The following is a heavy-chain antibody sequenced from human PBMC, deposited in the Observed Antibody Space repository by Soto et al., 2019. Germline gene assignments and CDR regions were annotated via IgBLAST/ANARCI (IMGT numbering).Heavy chain of an antibody. Sequence: WGALRLSCAASGFTFSSYSMNWVRQAPGKGLEWVSFISSRSSYIDYADSVKGYCNISTDNAGNALDLDMTILRAENTAVYYCARDSTGNDYSNYYYGVDVCGQGTTVRVSS. CDR2: ISSRSSYI. CDR3: ARDSTGNDYSNYYYGVDV. D-gene: IGHD4-4*01. J-gene: IGHJ6*02. V-gene: IGHV3-21*03. CDR1: GFTFSSYS.